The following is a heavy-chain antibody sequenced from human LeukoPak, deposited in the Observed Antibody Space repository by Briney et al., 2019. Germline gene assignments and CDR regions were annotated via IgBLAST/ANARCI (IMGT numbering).Heavy chain of an antibody. Sequence: QPGGSLRLSCAASGFIFGNSWVHWVRQAPGKGLVWVSLINADGSTATYADSVKGRFTISRDNARNTLSLQMNSLTIEDTAVYYCVVVVEPPDSDGFDVWGQGTMITVSS. D-gene: IGHD1-14*01. CDR3: VVVVEPPDSDGFDV. CDR2: INADGSTA. J-gene: IGHJ3*01. V-gene: IGHV3-74*01. CDR1: GFIFGNSW.